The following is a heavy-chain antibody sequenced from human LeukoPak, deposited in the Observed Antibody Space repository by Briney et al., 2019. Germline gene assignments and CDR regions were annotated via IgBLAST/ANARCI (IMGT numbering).Heavy chain of an antibody. D-gene: IGHD1-26*01. J-gene: IGHJ4*02. Sequence: GSLRLSCAASGFTLSGYWMSWVRQAPGMGLEWVANINEDGSKKFYVDSVKGRFTISRDNAKNSLYLQMNSLRAEDTAVYYCARENIVGSTWGDIDYWGQGTLVTVSS. CDR1: GFTLSGYW. CDR3: ARENIVGSTWGDIDY. V-gene: IGHV3-7*01. CDR2: INEDGSKK.